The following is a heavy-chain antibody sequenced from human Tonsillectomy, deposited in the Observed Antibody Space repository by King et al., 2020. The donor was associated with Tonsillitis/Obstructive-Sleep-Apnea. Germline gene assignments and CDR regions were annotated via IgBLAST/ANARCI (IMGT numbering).Heavy chain of an antibody. CDR2: INHSGST. V-gene: IGHV4-34*01. J-gene: IGHJ4*02. D-gene: IGHD2-2*01. Sequence: VQLQQWGAGLLKPSENLSLTCAVYGGSFSGYYWSWIRQPPGKGLEWIGEINHSGSTNYNPSLKSRVTISVDTSKNQFSLKLSSVTAADTAVYYCARRGGYCSSTNCYSPPANWGQGTLVTVSS. CDR3: ARRGGYCSSTNCYSPPAN. CDR1: GGSFSGYY.